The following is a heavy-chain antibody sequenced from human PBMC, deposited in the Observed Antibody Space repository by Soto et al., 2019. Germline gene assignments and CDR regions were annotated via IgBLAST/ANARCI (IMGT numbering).Heavy chain of an antibody. D-gene: IGHD1-26*01. CDR2: IGPESGAT. J-gene: IGHJ4*02. V-gene: IGHV1-2*02. Sequence: ASVKVSCKASGYTFTGHYIHWVRQAPEQGPEWMGEIGPESGATRYAQKLQGRVTMTRDTSITTVYMELKNLSPDDTAVYYCGRGRSGQIVVFYWGQGTTVTVSS. CDR3: GRGRSGQIVVFY. CDR1: GYTFTGHY.